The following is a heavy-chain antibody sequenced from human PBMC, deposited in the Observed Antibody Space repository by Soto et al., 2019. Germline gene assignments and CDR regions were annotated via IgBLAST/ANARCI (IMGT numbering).Heavy chain of an antibody. J-gene: IGHJ4*02. V-gene: IGHV3-30-3*01. Sequence: QVQLVESGGGVVQPGRSLRLSCAASGLTFSAYVMHWVRQAPGKGLEWVALISYDGNKKYYADSVKGRFTISGENSTNTRFLQIISRRVAGTAVDYCARGLGYCTGGSCQWGQGTLVTVCS. CDR3: ARGLGYCTGGSCQ. D-gene: IGHD2-8*02. CDR2: ISYDGNKK. CDR1: GLTFSAYV.